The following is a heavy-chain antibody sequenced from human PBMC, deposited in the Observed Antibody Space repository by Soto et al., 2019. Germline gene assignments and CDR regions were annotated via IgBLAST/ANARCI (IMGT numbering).Heavy chain of an antibody. J-gene: IGHJ4*02. CDR1: GGSISSYY. CDR2: IYYSGST. Sequence: LPLTCTVSGGSISSYYWNWIRQPPGKGLEWIGYIYYSGSTNYNPSLKRRVTISVDTSKNQFSLKLSSVTAADTAVYYCARTEYSSSWYFPFDYWGQGTLVTVSS. CDR3: ARTEYSSSWYFPFDY. V-gene: IGHV4-59*01. D-gene: IGHD6-13*01.